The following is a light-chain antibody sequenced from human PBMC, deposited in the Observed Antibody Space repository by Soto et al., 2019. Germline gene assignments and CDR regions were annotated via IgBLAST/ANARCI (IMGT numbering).Light chain of an antibody. CDR1: QGISSF. V-gene: IGKV1-9*01. J-gene: IGKJ4*01. CDR3: QHLNSYPRALA. CDR2: AAS. Sequence: DIQSTQSPSFLSASVGDRVTITCRASQGISSFLAWYQQKLGQAPKLLIYAASTLESGVSLRFSGSGSGTEFTLTISSLQPEDFATYYCQHLNSYPRALAFGGGTKVEI.